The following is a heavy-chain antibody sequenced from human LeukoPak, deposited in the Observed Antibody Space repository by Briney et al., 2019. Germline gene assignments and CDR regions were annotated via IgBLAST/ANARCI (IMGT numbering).Heavy chain of an antibody. D-gene: IGHD3-10*01. V-gene: IGHV1-3*01. J-gene: IGHJ3*02. Sequence: ASVKVSCKASGYTFASYAMHWVRQAPGQRLEWMGWINAGNGNTKYSQKFQGRVTITRDTSASTAYMELSSLRSEDTAVYYCARDNGSGSYEDDAFDIWAKGQWSPSLQ. CDR1: GYTFASYA. CDR2: INAGNGNT. CDR3: ARDNGSGSYEDDAFDI.